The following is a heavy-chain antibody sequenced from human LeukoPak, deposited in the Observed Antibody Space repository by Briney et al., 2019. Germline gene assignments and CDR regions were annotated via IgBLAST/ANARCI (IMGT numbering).Heavy chain of an antibody. CDR3: AELGITMIGGV. CDR2: ISDDGSKR. Sequence: GRSLRLSCAASGFTFTTYTIHWVRQAPGKGLEWVAVISDDGSKRYYADSVKGRFTISRDNSKNTLYLQMNSLRAEDTAVYYCAELGITMIGGVWGKGTTVTISS. D-gene: IGHD3-10*02. J-gene: IGHJ6*04. V-gene: IGHV3-30*04. CDR1: GFTFTTYT.